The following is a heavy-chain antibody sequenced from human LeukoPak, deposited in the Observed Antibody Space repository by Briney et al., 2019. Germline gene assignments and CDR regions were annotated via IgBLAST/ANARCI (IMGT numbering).Heavy chain of an antibody. D-gene: IGHD2-2*01. J-gene: IGHJ4*02. CDR2: IYTSGST. V-gene: IGHV4-61*02. CDR1: GGPISSGSYY. CDR3: ARASAAAPFGY. Sequence: SETLPLTCTVSGGPISSGSYYWSWIRQPAGKGLEWIGRIYTSGSTNYNPSLKSRVTISVDTSKNQFSLKLSSVTAADTAVYYCARASAAAPFGYWGQGTLVTVSS.